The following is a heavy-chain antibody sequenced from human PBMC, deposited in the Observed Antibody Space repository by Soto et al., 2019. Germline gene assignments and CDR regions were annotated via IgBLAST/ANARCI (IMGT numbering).Heavy chain of an antibody. CDR3: ARERHLNSPSDAFDH. CDR1: GYTFIGHY. V-gene: IGHV1-2*02. J-gene: IGHJ3*01. D-gene: IGHD1-7*01. Sequence: QVHLVQSGAEVKKPEASVKVSCKASGYTFIGHYMHWVRQAPGQGLEWMGKINANTGDTNYKQNFQGRVTMPRDTSISTVYMQLTRLRSDDTAVYFCARERHLNSPSDAFDHWGQGTMVTVSS. CDR2: INANTGDT.